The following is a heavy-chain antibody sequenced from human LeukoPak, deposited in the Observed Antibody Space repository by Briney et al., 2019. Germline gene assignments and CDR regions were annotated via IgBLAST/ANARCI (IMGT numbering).Heavy chain of an antibody. Sequence: PSETLSLTRTVSGGSISSSSYYWGWIRQPPGKGLEWIGNIYYSGSTYYNPSLKSRVTISADTSKNQILLKLSSVTAADTAVYYCARSNPLSLRWWAFDYWGQGTLVTVSS. D-gene: IGHD2-15*01. J-gene: IGHJ4*02. CDR2: IYYSGST. CDR3: ARSNPLSLRWWAFDY. CDR1: GGSISSSSYY. V-gene: IGHV4-39*07.